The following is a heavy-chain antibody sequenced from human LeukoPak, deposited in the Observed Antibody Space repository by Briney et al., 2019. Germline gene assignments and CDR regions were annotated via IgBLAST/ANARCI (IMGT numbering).Heavy chain of an antibody. CDR3: ARDSVGYFDWSPRGYFDY. CDR1: GGSISSSNW. J-gene: IGHJ4*02. Sequence: SETLSLTCAVSGGSISSSNWWSWVRQPPGKGLEWIGEIYHSGSTNYNPSLKSRVTISVDKSKNQFSLKLSSVTAADTAVYYCARDSVGYFDWSPRGYFDYWGQGTLVTVSS. CDR2: IYHSGST. D-gene: IGHD3-9*01. V-gene: IGHV4-4*02.